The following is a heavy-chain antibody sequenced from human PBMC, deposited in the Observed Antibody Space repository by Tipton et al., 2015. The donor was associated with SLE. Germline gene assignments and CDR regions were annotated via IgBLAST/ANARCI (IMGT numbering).Heavy chain of an antibody. J-gene: IGHJ4*02. CDR1: GFTFSSYS. Sequence: SLRLSCAASGFTFSSYSMNWVRQAPGKGLEWVAVISYDGSNKYYADSVKGRFTISRDNSKNTLYLQMGSLRAEDMAVYYCASSAAGTDYWGQGTLVTVSS. CDR2: ISYDGSNK. D-gene: IGHD6-13*01. CDR3: ASSAAGTDY. V-gene: IGHV3-30*03.